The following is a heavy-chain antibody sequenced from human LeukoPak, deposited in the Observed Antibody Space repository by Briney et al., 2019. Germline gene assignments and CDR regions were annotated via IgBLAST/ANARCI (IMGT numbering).Heavy chain of an antibody. Sequence: GASVKVSCKASGYTFTSYGISWVRQAPGQGLEWMGWISAYNGNTNYAQKLQGRVTMTTDTSTSTAYMELRSLRSDDTAVYDCARVGVLGYDFWSGYSVPNFDYWGQGTLVTVSS. CDR1: GYTFTSYG. J-gene: IGHJ4*02. V-gene: IGHV1-18*01. CDR2: ISAYNGNT. D-gene: IGHD3-3*01. CDR3: ARVGVLGYDFWSGYSVPNFDY.